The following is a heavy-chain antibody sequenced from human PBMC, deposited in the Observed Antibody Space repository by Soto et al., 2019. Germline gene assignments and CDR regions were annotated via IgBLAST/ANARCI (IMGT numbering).Heavy chain of an antibody. V-gene: IGHV1-24*01. CDR1: GYTLTELS. J-gene: IGHJ6*02. Sequence: ASVKVSCKVSGYTLTELSMHWVRQAPGKGLEWMGGFDPEDGETIYAQKFQGRVTMTEDTSTDTAYMELSSLRSEDTAVYYCATIALVRGLYGMDVWGQGTPATVSS. CDR2: FDPEDGET. D-gene: IGHD3-10*01. CDR3: ATIALVRGLYGMDV.